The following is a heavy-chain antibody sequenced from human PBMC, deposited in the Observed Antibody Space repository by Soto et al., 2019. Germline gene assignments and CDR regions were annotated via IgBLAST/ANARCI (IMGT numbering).Heavy chain of an antibody. J-gene: IGHJ3*02. CDR3: ARDYKAAASLDAFDI. CDR1: GGSISSGGYY. D-gene: IGHD6-13*01. CDR2: IYYSGST. V-gene: IGHV4-31*03. Sequence: QVQLQESGPGLVKPSQTLSLTCTVSGGSISSGGYYWSWIRQHPGKGLEWIGYIYYSGSTYYNPSLKSRVTISVDTSKNQFSLKLCSVTAADTAVYYCARDYKAAASLDAFDIWGQGTMVTVSS.